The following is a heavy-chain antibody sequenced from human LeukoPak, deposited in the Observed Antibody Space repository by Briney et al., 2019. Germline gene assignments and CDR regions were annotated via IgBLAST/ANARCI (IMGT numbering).Heavy chain of an antibody. J-gene: IGHJ4*02. Sequence: GASVKVSCKASGYTFTSYGISWVRQAPGQGPEWMGWISAYNGNTNYAQKLQGRVTMTTDTSTSTAYMELRSLRSDDTAVYYCARDNDSRDPPHFDYWGQGTLVTVSS. D-gene: IGHD3-16*01. CDR2: ISAYNGNT. V-gene: IGHV1-18*01. CDR1: GYTFTSYG. CDR3: ARDNDSRDPPHFDY.